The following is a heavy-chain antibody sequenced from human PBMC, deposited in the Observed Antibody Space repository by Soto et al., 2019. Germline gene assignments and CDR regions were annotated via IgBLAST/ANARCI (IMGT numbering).Heavy chain of an antibody. D-gene: IGHD3-3*01. Sequence: KASETLSLTCAVSGGSINSGGYSWSWIRQPPGKGLEWIGYISYSGSTYYNPSLKSRVTISVDKSKNQFSLKLSSVTAADTAVYYCARGSDFWSGYKTYYYYYYYMDVWGKGTTVTVSS. CDR2: ISYSGST. CDR1: GGSINSGGYS. V-gene: IGHV4-30-2*01. J-gene: IGHJ6*03. CDR3: ARGSDFWSGYKTYYYYYYYMDV.